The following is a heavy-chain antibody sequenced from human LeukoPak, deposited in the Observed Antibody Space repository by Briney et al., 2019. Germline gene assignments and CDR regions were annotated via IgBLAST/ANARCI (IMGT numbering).Heavy chain of an antibody. CDR3: AREGGDVRTTYYYYGMDV. J-gene: IGHJ6*04. CDR1: GGTFSSYA. V-gene: IGHV1-69*06. CDR2: IIPIFGTA. Sequence: WASVKVSCKASGGTFSSYAISWVRQAPGQGLEWMGGIIPIFGTANYAQKFQGRVTITADKSTSTAYMELSSLRSEDTAVYYCAREGGDVRTTYYYYGMDVWGKGTTVTVSS. D-gene: IGHD4-11*01.